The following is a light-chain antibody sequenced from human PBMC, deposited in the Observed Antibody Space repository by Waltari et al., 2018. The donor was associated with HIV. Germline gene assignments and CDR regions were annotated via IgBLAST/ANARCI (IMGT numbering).Light chain of an antibody. V-gene: IGLV2-14*01. CDR1: SNDVGGYHY. CDR2: EVR. CDR3: TSYASSSSLL. Sequence: QSALTQPATVSGSPGQSITISCTGGSNDVGGYHYVSWYQHLPGKAPKLIIYEVRNRPSGGSNRFSGSKSGNTASLTISGLQAEDEADYYCTSYASSSSLLFGGGTKLTVL. J-gene: IGLJ2*01.